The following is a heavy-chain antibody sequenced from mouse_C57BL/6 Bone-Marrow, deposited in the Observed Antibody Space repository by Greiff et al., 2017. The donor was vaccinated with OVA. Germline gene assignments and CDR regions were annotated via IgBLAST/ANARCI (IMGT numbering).Heavy chain of an antibody. Sequence: EVQLQQSVAELVRPGASVKLSCTASGFNIKNTYMHWVKQRPEQGLEWIGRIDPANGNTKYAPKFQGKATITADTYSNTAYLQLSSLTSDDTAIYYCARFITTVVATSPFDYWGQGTTLTVSS. J-gene: IGHJ2*01. CDR1: GFNIKNTY. CDR3: ARFITTVVATSPFDY. V-gene: IGHV14-3*01. CDR2: IDPANGNT. D-gene: IGHD1-1*01.